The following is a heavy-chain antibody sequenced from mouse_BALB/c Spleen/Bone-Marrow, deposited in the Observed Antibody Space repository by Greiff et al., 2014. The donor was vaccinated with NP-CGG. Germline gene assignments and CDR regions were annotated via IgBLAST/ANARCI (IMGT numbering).Heavy chain of an antibody. J-gene: IGHJ3*01. Sequence: EVQLVESXGGLVKPGGSLKLSCAASGFTFSDYYMYWVRQTPEKRLEWVATISDGGSYTYYPDSVKGRFTISRDNAKNNLYLQMNSLKSEDTAMYYCANYYGSTWFAYWGQGALVTVSA. CDR3: ANYYGSTWFAY. D-gene: IGHD1-1*01. CDR1: GFTFSDYY. V-gene: IGHV5-4*02. CDR2: ISDGGSYT.